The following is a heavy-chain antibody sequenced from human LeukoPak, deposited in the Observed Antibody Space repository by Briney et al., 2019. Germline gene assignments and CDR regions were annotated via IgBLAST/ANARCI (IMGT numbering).Heavy chain of an antibody. CDR3: AIALVPGGIEGPFDSFDI. CDR2: IIPIFRTP. CDR1: GGTFITYA. Sequence: SVKVSCKASGGTFITYAINWVRQTPGQGLEWMGGIIPIFRTPNYAQKFQGRVTITTDESTTTAYMDLARLTSADTAVYYCAIALVPGGIEGPFDSFDIWGQGKMV. D-gene: IGHD1-26*01. V-gene: IGHV1-69*05. J-gene: IGHJ3*02.